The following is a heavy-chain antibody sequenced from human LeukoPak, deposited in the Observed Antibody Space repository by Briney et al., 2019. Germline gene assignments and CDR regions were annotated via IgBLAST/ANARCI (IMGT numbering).Heavy chain of an antibody. J-gene: IGHJ5*02. D-gene: IGHD2-2*01. CDR2: IYTSGST. CDR1: GGSISSGSYY. Sequence: TLSLTCTVSGGSISSGSYYWSWIRQPAGKGLEWIGRIYTSGSTNYNPSLKSRVTISVDTSKNQFSLKLSSVTAADTAVYYCARGPGVGYAESWGQGTLVTVSS. CDR3: ARGPGVGYAES. V-gene: IGHV4-61*02.